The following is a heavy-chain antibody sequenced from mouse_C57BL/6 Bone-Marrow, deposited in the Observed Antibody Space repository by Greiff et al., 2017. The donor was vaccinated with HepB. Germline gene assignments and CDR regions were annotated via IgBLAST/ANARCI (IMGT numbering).Heavy chain of an antibody. Sequence: VQLQQSGPELVKPGASVKISCKASGYSFTSYYIHWVKQRPGQGLEWIGWIYPGSGNTKYNEKFKGKATLTAYTSSGTAYMQLSSLTSEDSAVYYCAKDYYGSYYAMDYWGQGTSVTVSS. D-gene: IGHD1-1*01. V-gene: IGHV1-66*01. CDR1: GYSFTSYY. CDR3: AKDYYGSYYAMDY. J-gene: IGHJ4*01. CDR2: IYPGSGNT.